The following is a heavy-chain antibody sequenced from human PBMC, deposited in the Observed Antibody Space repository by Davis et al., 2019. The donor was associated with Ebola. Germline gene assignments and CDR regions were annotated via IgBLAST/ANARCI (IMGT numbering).Heavy chain of an antibody. V-gene: IGHV3-21*01. CDR1: GFTFSSYS. CDR2: ISSSSSYI. J-gene: IGHJ6*02. D-gene: IGHD3-9*01. CDR3: AKRGETYDVLTGYYYYYALDV. Sequence: PGGSLRLSCAASGFTFSSYSMNWVRQAPGKGLEWVSSISSSSSYIYYADSVKGRFTISRDNAKNSLYLQMNSLRAEDTAVYYCAKRGETYDVLTGYYYYYALDVWGRGTTVTVSS.